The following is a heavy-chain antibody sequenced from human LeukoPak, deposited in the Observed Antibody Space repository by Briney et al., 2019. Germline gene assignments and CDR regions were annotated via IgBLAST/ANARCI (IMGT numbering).Heavy chain of an antibody. CDR2: IRSKAYRGTT. V-gene: IGHV3-49*04. CDR1: GFTFGDHA. D-gene: IGHD5-24*01. Sequence: GGSLRLSCAASGFTFGDHAMSWVRQAPGKGLEWVGFIRSKAYRGTTEYAASVQGRFTISRDDSKSIVYLEMTSLQTADTAVYYCTRGPIQLWIHNGMDVWGHGTMVIVSS. CDR3: TRGPIQLWIHNGMDV. J-gene: IGHJ6*02.